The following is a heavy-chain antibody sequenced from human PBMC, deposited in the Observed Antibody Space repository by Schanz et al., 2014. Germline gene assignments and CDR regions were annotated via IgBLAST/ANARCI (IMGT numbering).Heavy chain of an antibody. CDR3: TRDRGALINHNDALDL. J-gene: IGHJ3*01. D-gene: IGHD3-16*01. CDR1: RLNFNNAW. CDR2: ISYDGINK. V-gene: IGHV3-30*03. Sequence: VQLEESGGGLVKPGGSLKLSCAASRLNFNNAWMHWVRQAPGKGLEWVAVISYDGINKYYADSVKGRFTISRDNSKSPMHMQTNSLRAEDTAVYYCTRDRGALINHNDALDLWGQGTMVTVSS.